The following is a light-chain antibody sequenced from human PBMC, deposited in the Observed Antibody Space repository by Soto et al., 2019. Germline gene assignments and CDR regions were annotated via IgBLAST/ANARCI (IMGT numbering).Light chain of an antibody. CDR2: DAY. CDR3: QQRHMWPIT. Sequence: EIVMTQSPATLSVSPGGIATLSCSASQSFRGLLAWYQQKPGQAPRLLIYDAYNRATGIPPRFSGSGSGTDFPLTISSLEPEDSAVYYCQQRHMWPITFGQGTRLEIK. V-gene: IGKV3-11*01. CDR1: QSFRGL. J-gene: IGKJ5*01.